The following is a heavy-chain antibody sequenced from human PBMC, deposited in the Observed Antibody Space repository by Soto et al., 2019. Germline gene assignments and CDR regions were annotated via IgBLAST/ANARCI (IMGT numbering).Heavy chain of an antibody. D-gene: IGHD6-13*01. J-gene: IGHJ4*02. CDR3: ARESVRQQLAYYFDY. CDR1: GGSFSDYY. Sequence: PSETLSLTCAVYGGSFSDYYWTWIRQPPGKGLEWIGEINPSGSTNYNPSLKSRITINPDTSKNQFSLQLNSVTPEDTAVYYCARESVRQQLAYYFDYWAQGTLVTVSS. V-gene: IGHV4-34*01. CDR2: INPSGST.